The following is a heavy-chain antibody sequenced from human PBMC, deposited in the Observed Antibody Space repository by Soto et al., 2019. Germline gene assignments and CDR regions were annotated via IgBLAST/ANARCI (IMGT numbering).Heavy chain of an antibody. CDR2: INTGNGNT. Sequence: QVHLVQSETEVKKPGASVKVSCKASGYTFTTYAIHWVRQAPRQGLEGMGWINTGNGNTKFSQKFQGRVTITSDTSATTAYMELSSLTSEDTAMYYCARDLTTVTHPFDYWGQGTLVTVSS. CDR3: ARDLTTVTHPFDY. D-gene: IGHD4-17*01. J-gene: IGHJ4*01. CDR1: GYTFTTYA. V-gene: IGHV1-3*04.